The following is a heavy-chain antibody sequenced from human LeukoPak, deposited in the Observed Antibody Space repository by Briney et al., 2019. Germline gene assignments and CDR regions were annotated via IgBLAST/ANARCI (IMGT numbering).Heavy chain of an antibody. J-gene: IGHJ4*02. V-gene: IGHV3-30*18. D-gene: IGHD3-10*01. CDR3: AKARGSGSYPTLDY. CDR2: ISYDGSNK. Sequence: PGGSLRLSCAASGFTFSSYGMHWVRQAPGKGLEWVAVISYDGSNKYYADSVKGRFTISRDNSKNTLYLQMNSLRAEDTAVYYCAKARGSGSYPTLDYWGQGTLVTVSS. CDR1: GFTFSSYG.